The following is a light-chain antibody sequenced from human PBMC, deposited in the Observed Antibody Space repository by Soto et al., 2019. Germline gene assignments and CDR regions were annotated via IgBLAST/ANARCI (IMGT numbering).Light chain of an antibody. Sequence: QSALTQPASVSGSHGQSITISCTGTSSDVGGYNYVSWYQQHPGKAPKLMIYEVSNRPSGVSNRFSGSKSGNTASLTISGLQAEDEADYYCSSYTSSSTDVVFGGGTNLTVL. CDR3: SSYTSSSTDVV. CDR2: EVS. V-gene: IGLV2-14*01. J-gene: IGLJ2*01. CDR1: SSDVGGYNY.